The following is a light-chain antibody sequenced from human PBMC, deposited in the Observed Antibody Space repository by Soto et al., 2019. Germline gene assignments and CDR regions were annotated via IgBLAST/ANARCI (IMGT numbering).Light chain of an antibody. CDR3: QQSYSTPPIT. Sequence: DLQMTQSPSSLSASVRDRVTITCRASQSISSYLNWYQQKPGKAPKLLIYAASSLQSGVPSRFSGSGSGTDFTLTISSLQPEDFATYYCQQSYSTPPITFGQGTRLEIK. V-gene: IGKV1-39*01. CDR1: QSISSY. J-gene: IGKJ5*01. CDR2: AAS.